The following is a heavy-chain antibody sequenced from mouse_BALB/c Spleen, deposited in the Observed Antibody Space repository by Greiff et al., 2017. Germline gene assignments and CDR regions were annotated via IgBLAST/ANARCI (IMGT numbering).Heavy chain of an antibody. Sequence: EVQLVESGGGLVKPGGSLKLSCAASGFTFSSYAMSWVRQTPEKRLEWVATISSGGSYTYYPDSVKGRFTISRDNAKNTLYLQMSSLKSEDTAMYYCARSIYHFDYWGQGTTLTVSS. CDR2: ISSGGSYT. CDR3: ARSIYHFDY. D-gene: IGHD2-3*01. J-gene: IGHJ2*01. V-gene: IGHV5-9-3*01. CDR1: GFTFSSYA.